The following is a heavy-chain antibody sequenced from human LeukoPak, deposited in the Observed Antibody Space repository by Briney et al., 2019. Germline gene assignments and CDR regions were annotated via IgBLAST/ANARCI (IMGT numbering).Heavy chain of an antibody. CDR3: ARDPSEGYFDY. Sequence: GRSLRPSCAASGFTFSSYGMHWVRQAPGKGLEWVAVVWYDGSNKYYADSVKGRFTISRDNSKNTLYLQMNSLRAEDTAVYYCARDPSEGYFDYWGQGTLVTVSS. V-gene: IGHV3-33*01. J-gene: IGHJ4*02. CDR1: GFTFSSYG. CDR2: VWYDGSNK.